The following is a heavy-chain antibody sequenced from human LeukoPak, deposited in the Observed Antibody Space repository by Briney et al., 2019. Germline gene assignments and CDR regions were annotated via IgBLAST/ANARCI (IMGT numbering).Heavy chain of an antibody. CDR2: ISGSGGST. J-gene: IGHJ4*02. CDR3: AKRHYDFWSGYQNQMYYFDY. Sequence: GGSLRLSCAASGFTFSSYAMSWVRQAPGKWLEWVSAISGSGGSTYYADSVKGRFTISRDNSKNTLYLQMNSLRAEDTAVYYCAKRHYDFWSGYQNQMYYFDYWGQGTLVTVSS. D-gene: IGHD3-3*01. CDR1: GFTFSSYA. V-gene: IGHV3-23*01.